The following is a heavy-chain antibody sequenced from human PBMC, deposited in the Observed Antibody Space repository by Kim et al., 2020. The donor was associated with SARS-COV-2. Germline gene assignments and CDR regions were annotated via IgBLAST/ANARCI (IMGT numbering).Heavy chain of an antibody. J-gene: IGHJ6*02. D-gene: IGHD3-16*01. CDR3: ARDTSVGAGGHRMDV. Sequence: ASVKVSCKASGYTFTSYYMHLVRQAPGQGLEWMGIINPIGLSTSYAQKFQGRVTITRDTSTSTDYMELSSLRSEDTALYYSARDTSVGAGGHRMDVWGQG. CDR2: INPIGLST. CDR1: GYTFTSYY. V-gene: IGHV1-46*01.